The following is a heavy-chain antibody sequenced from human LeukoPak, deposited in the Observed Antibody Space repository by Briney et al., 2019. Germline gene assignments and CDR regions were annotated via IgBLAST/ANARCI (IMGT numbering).Heavy chain of an antibody. D-gene: IGHD3-10*01. CDR1: GFTFSSYA. CDR3: AKDGITMVRGVIRPYYYYGMDV. CDR2: ISGSGGST. Sequence: GGSLRLSCAASGFTFSSYAMSWVRQAPGKGLEWVSAISGSGGSTYYADSVKGRFTISRDNSKNTLYLQMNSLRAEDTAVYYCAKDGITMVRGVIRPYYYYGMDVWGTGTTVTVSS. J-gene: IGHJ6*04. V-gene: IGHV3-23*01.